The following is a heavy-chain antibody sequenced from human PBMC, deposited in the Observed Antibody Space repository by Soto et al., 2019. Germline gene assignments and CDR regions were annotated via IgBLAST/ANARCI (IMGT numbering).Heavy chain of an antibody. Sequence: QVQLQESGPGLVKPSETLSLTCTVSGGSISGYYWSWIRQPPGKGLEWIAYIYYRGSANYNPSLKSRVTISVDTSKNQLSLKLSSVTAADTAVYYCARPYSSGWYGAFDIWGQGTMVTVSS. D-gene: IGHD6-19*01. CDR2: IYYRGSA. V-gene: IGHV4-59*08. J-gene: IGHJ3*02. CDR3: ARPYSSGWYGAFDI. CDR1: GGSISGYY.